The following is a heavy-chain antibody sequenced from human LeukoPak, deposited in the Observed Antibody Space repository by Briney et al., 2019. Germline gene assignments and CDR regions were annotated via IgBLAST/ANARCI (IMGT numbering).Heavy chain of an antibody. J-gene: IGHJ1*01. CDR3: ASADCSGGSCHFQH. D-gene: IGHD2-15*01. V-gene: IGHV3-30*03. CDR1: GFTFSTYG. Sequence: PGGSLRLSCAASGFTFSTYGMNWVRQAPGKGLEWVAVISYDGSNKYYADSVKGRFTISRDNSKNTLYLQMNSLRAEDTAVYYCASADCSGGSCHFQHWGQGTLVTVSS. CDR2: ISYDGSNK.